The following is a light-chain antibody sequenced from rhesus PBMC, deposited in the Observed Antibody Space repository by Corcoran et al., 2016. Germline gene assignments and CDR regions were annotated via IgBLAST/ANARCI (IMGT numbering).Light chain of an antibody. Sequence: DIVMTQTPLSLPVSPGEPASISCRSSQSLLHSNGYTYLFWYLQKPGQSPQLLIYLGSNRASVVPDRFSGMGSGNDFTLKISRVEAEDVGIYYCLQDIQLPPTFGGGTKVEIK. CDR1: QSLLHSNGYTY. V-gene: IGKV2-78*01. J-gene: IGKJ4*01. CDR2: LGS. CDR3: LQDIQLPPT.